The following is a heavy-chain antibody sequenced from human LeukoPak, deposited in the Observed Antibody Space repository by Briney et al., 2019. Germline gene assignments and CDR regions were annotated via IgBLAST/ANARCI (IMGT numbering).Heavy chain of an antibody. D-gene: IGHD2-15*01. Sequence: MPSETLSLTCTVSGGSISSGDYSWSWIRQPPGKGLEWIGYIYYSGSTYYNPSLKSRVTISVDTSKNQFSLKLSSVTAADTAVYYCARGTGYCSGGSCQDYWGQGTLVTVSS. CDR1: GGSISSGDYS. CDR2: IYYSGST. V-gene: IGHV4-30-4*01. CDR3: ARGTGYCSGGSCQDY. J-gene: IGHJ4*02.